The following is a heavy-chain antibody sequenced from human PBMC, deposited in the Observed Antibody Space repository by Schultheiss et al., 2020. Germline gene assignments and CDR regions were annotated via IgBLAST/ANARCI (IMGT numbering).Heavy chain of an antibody. CDR3: AREDIVVVVAATLGY. CDR2: INPNSGGT. V-gene: IGHV1-2*04. Sequence: ASVKVSCKASGYTFTGYYMHWVRQAPGQGLEWMGWINPNSGGTNYAQKFQGWVTMTRDTSISTAYMELSRLRSDDTAVYYCAREDIVVVVAATLGYWGQGTLVTVSS. CDR1: GYTFTGYY. J-gene: IGHJ4*02. D-gene: IGHD2-15*01.